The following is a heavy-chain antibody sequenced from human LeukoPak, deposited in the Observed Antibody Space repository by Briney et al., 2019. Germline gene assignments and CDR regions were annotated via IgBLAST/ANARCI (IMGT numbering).Heavy chain of an antibody. CDR3: ARDKYSGGIQLWLKAPIYGMDV. Sequence: GASVKVSCKASGGTFSSYAISWVRQAPGQGLEWMGGIIPIFGTANYAQKFQGRVTITADESTSTAYMELSSLRSEDTAVYYCARDKYSGGIQLWLKAPIYGMDVWGQGTTVTVSS. CDR2: IIPIFGTA. J-gene: IGHJ6*02. CDR1: GGTFSSYA. V-gene: IGHV1-69*13. D-gene: IGHD5-18*01.